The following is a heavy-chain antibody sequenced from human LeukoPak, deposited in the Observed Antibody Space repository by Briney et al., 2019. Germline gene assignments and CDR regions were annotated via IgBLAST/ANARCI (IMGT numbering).Heavy chain of an antibody. D-gene: IGHD1-26*01. CDR2: IYGSGST. V-gene: IGHV4-59*08. CDR1: GGSISSSY. CDR3: ARLQYTGNYYPEY. Sequence: SETLSLTCTVSGGSISSSYWSWIRQPPGKGLEWIAYIYGSGSTNYNPSLKSRVAISVETSKNLFSLNLSSVTAAETAMYYCARLQYTGNYYPEYWGQGILVTVSS. J-gene: IGHJ4*02.